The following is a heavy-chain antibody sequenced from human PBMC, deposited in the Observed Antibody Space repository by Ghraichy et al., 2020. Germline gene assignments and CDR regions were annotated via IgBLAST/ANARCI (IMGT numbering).Heavy chain of an antibody. D-gene: IGHD3-9*01. CDR1: GYTFTSYG. V-gene: IGHV1-18*04. Sequence: ASVKVSCKASGYTFTSYGISWVRQAPGQGLEWMGWISAYNGNTNYAQKLQGRVTMTTDTSTSTAYIELRSLRSDDTAVYYCARDRDQYYDILTGYYPDAFDIWGQGTMVTVSS. CDR2: ISAYNGNT. J-gene: IGHJ3*02. CDR3: ARDRDQYYDILTGYYPDAFDI.